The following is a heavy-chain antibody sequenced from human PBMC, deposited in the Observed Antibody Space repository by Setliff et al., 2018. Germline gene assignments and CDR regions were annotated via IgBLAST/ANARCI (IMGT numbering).Heavy chain of an antibody. J-gene: IGHJ4*02. V-gene: IGHV3-49*04. Sequence: PGGSLRLSCTTSGFTFGDYAITWVRQDPGKGLEWVGFIRGKPSSGTTEYAASVKGRFTISRDDSKSIAYLQMSSLKTEDTALYYCTPWTGTSRLHYWGQGTLVTVSS. CDR1: GFTFGDYA. CDR3: TPWTGTSRLHY. CDR2: IRGKPSSGTT. D-gene: IGHD1-7*01.